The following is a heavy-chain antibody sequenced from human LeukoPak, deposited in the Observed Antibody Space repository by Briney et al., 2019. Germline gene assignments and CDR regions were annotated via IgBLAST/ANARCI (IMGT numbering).Heavy chain of an antibody. V-gene: IGHV4-61*02. CDR2: IYTSGST. Sequence: PSETLSLTCAVSGGSISSGSYYWSWIRQPAGKGLEWIGRIYTSGSTNYNPSLNSRITTTVNTSKNQFFLKLSSVTAADTAVYYCARDRLSNWFDPCGQGTLVTVSS. CDR3: ARDRLSNWFDP. CDR1: GGSISSGSYY. J-gene: IGHJ5*02. D-gene: IGHD3-16*02.